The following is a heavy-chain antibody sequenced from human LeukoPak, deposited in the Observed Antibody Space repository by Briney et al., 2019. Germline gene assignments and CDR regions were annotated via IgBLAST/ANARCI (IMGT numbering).Heavy chain of an antibody. D-gene: IGHD3-10*01. CDR1: GGSISNYY. CDR3: AKSNGYGLIDI. CDR2: IYYSGST. V-gene: IGHV4-59*12. J-gene: IGHJ3*02. Sequence: SETLSLTCTVSGGSISNYYWSWIRQPPGKGLEWVGYIYYSGSTNYNPSLKSRVTISLDTSRNQFSLKLNSVTAADTAVYYCAKSNGYGLIDIWGQGTMVTVSS.